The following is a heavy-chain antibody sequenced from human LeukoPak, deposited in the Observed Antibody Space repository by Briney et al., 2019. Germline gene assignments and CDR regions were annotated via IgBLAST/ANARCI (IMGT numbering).Heavy chain of an antibody. V-gene: IGHV4-38-2*02. J-gene: IGHJ4*02. CDR2: VYHVGTT. CDR3: ARTLLRYFDWSPGDFDY. CDR1: GYSISSGYY. D-gene: IGHD3-9*01. Sequence: SETLSLTCTVSGYSISSGYYWGWIRQPPGKGLEWIVVYHVGTTDYNPSLKSRVTISVDTSKNQFSLKLSSVTAADTAVYYCARTLLRYFDWSPGDFDYWGQGTLVTVSS.